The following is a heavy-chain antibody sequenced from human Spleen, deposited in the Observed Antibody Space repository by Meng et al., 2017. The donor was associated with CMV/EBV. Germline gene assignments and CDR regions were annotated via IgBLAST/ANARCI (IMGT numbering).Heavy chain of an antibody. CDR1: GFTFDDYA. Sequence: SLKISCAASGFTFDDYAMHWVRQAPGKGLEWVSGISWNSGSIGYADSVKGRFTISRDNAKNSLYLQMNSLRAEYTALYYCAKEDYWGQGTLVTVSS. CDR2: ISWNSGSI. J-gene: IGHJ4*02. CDR3: AKEDY. V-gene: IGHV3-9*01.